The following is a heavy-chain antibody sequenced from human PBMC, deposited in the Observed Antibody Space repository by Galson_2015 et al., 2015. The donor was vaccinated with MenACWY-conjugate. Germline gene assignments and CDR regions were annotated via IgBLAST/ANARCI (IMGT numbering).Heavy chain of an antibody. CDR1: GLSFSNYW. CDR2: INSDGTTT. Sequence: SLRICCAASGLSFSNYWMHWVRQAPGKGLVWVSRINSDGTTTNYADSVKGRFTISRDNAKNTLYLQMNSLRAEDTAVYYCARRTLSGVYYYFDYWGLGTLVTVSS. CDR3: ARRTLSGVYYYFDY. V-gene: IGHV3-74*01. D-gene: IGHD5/OR15-5a*01. J-gene: IGHJ4*02.